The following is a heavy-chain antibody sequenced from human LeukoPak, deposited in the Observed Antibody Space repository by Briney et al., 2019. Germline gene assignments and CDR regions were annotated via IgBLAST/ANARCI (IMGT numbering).Heavy chain of an antibody. J-gene: IGHJ4*02. Sequence: GASVKVSCKASGYTFTSYDINWVRQATGQGLEGMGWMNPNSGNTGYAQKFQGRVTMTRSTSISTAYMELSSLRFEDTAVYYCTRSVRNGHIDYWGRGTLVTVSS. CDR1: GYTFTSYD. D-gene: IGHD2-21*01. CDR2: MNPNSGNT. V-gene: IGHV1-8*01. CDR3: TRSVRNGHIDY.